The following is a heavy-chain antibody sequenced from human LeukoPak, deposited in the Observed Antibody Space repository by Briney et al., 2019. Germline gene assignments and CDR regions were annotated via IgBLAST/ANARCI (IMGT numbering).Heavy chain of an antibody. CDR2: ISYSGST. J-gene: IGHJ3*02. D-gene: IGHD1-26*01. CDR1: GGSISSSRYY. CDR3: ARHSDGGSYHDPFNI. V-gene: IGHV4-39*01. Sequence: SETLSLTCTVSGGSISSSRYYWGWIRQPPGKGLDWIGSISYSGSTYYNSSLKSRLTISVDTSKNQFSLRLSSVTAADTAVYYCARHSDGGSYHDPFNIWGQGTMATVSS.